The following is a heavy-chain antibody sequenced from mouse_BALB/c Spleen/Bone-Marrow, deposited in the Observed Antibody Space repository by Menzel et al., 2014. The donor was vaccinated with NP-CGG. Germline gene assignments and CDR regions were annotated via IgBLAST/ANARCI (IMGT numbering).Heavy chain of an antibody. Sequence: VQLQQSGPELVKPGASVKMSCKASGYTFTDYYMDWVKLSHGESFEWIGRVNPHNGGTNYNQKFKVRATLTVDKSSSTAYMELSSLTSEDSAVYYCARSWNYYSMDYWGQGTSVTVSS. V-gene: IGHV1-19*01. J-gene: IGHJ4*01. CDR2: VNPHNGGT. CDR3: ARSWNYYSMDY. CDR1: GYTFTDYY.